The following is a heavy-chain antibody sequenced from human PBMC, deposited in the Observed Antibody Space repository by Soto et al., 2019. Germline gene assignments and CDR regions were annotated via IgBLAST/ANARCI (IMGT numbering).Heavy chain of an antibody. J-gene: IGHJ4*02. V-gene: IGHV3-23*01. D-gene: IGHD3-10*01. Sequence: EVQLLESGGGLVQPGGSLRLSCAASGITFSSHAMTWVRQSPGRGLEWVSLISSGSSTYYAASVKGRFSISRDNSKSTLFLQMNSLRAEDTAIYYCAKHSASGGGFDYWGQGPLVTVSS. CDR3: AKHSASGGGFDY. CDR2: LISSGSST. CDR1: GITFSSHA.